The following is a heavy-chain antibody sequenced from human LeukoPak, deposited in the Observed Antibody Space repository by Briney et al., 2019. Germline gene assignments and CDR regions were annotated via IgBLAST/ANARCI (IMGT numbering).Heavy chain of an antibody. D-gene: IGHD1-14*01. CDR3: ARGGITPHVAHY. J-gene: IGHJ4*02. Sequence: ASVKVSCKASGGTFISYAISWVRQAPGQGLEWMGGIIPIFGTANYAQKFQGRVTITADESTSTAYMELSSLRSEDTAVYYCARGGITPHVAHYWGQGTLVTVSS. V-gene: IGHV1-69*13. CDR1: GGTFISYA. CDR2: IIPIFGTA.